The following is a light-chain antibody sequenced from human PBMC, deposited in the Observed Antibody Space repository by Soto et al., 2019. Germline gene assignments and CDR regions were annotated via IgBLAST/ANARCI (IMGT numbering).Light chain of an antibody. V-gene: IGKV1-6*01. J-gene: IGKJ1*01. CDR1: RDVGSD. Sequence: QMTQSPSSLSASWGDKIIITCPASRDVGSDVSWYQQKPGQAPKLLIYAASNLYTGVPSRFSGSRSGKEFTITISSLQPEDFASYYCLQDYGDSWTFGQGTKVAIK. CDR2: AAS. CDR3: LQDYGDSWT.